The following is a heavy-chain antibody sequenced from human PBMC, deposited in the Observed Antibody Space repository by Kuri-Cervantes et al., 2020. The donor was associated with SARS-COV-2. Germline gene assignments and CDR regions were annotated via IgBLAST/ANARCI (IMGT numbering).Heavy chain of an antibody. CDR3: ACTKVVPAAKARLDY. CDR1: GYTFTNYG. CDR2: ISGYNGNT. V-gene: IGHV1-18*01. D-gene: IGHD2-2*01. Sequence: ASVKVSCKASGYTFTNYGISWVRQAPGQGLEWMGWISGYNGNTEYTQKLQGRVTMTTDTSTSTAYMELRSLRSDDTAVYYCACTKVVPAAKARLDYWGQGTLVTVSS. J-gene: IGHJ4*02.